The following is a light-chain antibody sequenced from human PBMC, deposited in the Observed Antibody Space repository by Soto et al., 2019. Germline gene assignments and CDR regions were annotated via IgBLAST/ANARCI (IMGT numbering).Light chain of an antibody. CDR2: GVS. Sequence: EIVLTQSPGTLSLSPGERATLSCRASQSISSRYLAWYQQKPDQATRLLIYGVSGRATGIPDRFSGSWSGTDFTITISTLEPEDFAVYYCHQYGYSPPWTFGQGTTGEIK. CDR3: HQYGYSPPWT. J-gene: IGKJ1*01. CDR1: QSISSRY. V-gene: IGKV3-20*01.